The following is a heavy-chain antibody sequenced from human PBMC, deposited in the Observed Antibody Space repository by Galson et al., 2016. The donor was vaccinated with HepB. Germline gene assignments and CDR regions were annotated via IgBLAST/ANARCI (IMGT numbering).Heavy chain of an antibody. J-gene: IGHJ4*02. D-gene: IGHD3-3*01. V-gene: IGHV3-73*01. CDR1: GFTVSGSA. CDR3: TSLTIFGVVTNY. Sequence: SLRLSCAASGFTVSGSAMHWVRQASGKGLEGVGRIRSKANNYATEYAASVKGRFTISRDDSKNTAYLQMNSLKTEDTAVYYCTSLTIFGVVTNYWGQGTLVTVAS. CDR2: IRSKANNYAT.